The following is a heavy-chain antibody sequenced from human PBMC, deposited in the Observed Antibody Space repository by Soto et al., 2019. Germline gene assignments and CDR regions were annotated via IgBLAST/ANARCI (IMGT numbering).Heavy chain of an antibody. CDR1: GSSISSYF. D-gene: IGHD6-19*01. CDR2: ISTSGTT. Sequence: SETLSLACPVSGSSISSYFWTWIRQPAGKGLDWIGRISTSGTTNYNPSLKSRVTMSVDTSKNHFSLNLSSVTAADTAVYYCAREAGPDRWFDPWGQGTLVTVSS. J-gene: IGHJ5*02. CDR3: AREAGPDRWFDP. V-gene: IGHV4-4*07.